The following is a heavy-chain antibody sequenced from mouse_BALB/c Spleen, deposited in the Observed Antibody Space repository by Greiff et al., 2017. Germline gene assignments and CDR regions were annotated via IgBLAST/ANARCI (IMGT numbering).Heavy chain of an antibody. Sequence: VQLQESGPGLVAPSQSLSITCTVSGFSLTGYGVNWVRQPPGKGLEWLGMIWGDGSTDYNSALKSRLSISKDNSKSQVFLKMNSLQTDDTARYYCARVRGDGYWGYAMDYWGQGTSVTVSS. D-gene: IGHD2-3*01. V-gene: IGHV2-6-7*01. CDR1: GFSLTGYG. J-gene: IGHJ4*01. CDR3: ARVRGDGYWGYAMDY. CDR2: IWGDGST.